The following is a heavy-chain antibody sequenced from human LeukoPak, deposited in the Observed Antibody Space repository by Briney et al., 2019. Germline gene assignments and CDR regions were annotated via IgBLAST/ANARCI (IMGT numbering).Heavy chain of an antibody. CDR3: ARGDILTGPFDS. J-gene: IGHJ4*02. D-gene: IGHD3-9*01. CDR2: ISRSSSKI. Sequence: GGSLRLSCAASGFSFSDYYMSWFRQAPGEGLEWVSYISRSSSKIRYADSVEGRFTISRDNAKNSLYLQMNSLRVDDTAVYYCARGDILTGPFDSWGQGTLVTVSS. CDR1: GFSFSDYY. V-gene: IGHV3-11*06.